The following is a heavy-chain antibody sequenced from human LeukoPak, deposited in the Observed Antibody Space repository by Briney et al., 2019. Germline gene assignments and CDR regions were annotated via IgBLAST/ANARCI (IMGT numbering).Heavy chain of an antibody. CDR3: ARGRGWGTFDI. V-gene: IGHV3-13*04. Sequence: GGSLSLSCAASGFTFSSYDMHWVRQATGKGLEWVSAIGTAGDTYYPGSVKGRFTTSRENAKNALYLQMNSLRVGDTAVYYCARGRGWGTFDIWGQGTMVTVSS. CDR1: GFTFSSYD. D-gene: IGHD3-10*01. CDR2: IGTAGDT. J-gene: IGHJ3*02.